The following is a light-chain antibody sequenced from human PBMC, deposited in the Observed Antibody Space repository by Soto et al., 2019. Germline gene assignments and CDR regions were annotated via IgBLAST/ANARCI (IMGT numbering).Light chain of an antibody. CDR3: QQYGISPRT. CDR1: QSVSSSY. V-gene: IGKV3-20*01. J-gene: IGKJ1*01. CDR2: GAS. Sequence: EIVLTQSPGTLALCPGERATLSCRASQSVSSSYLAWYQQKPGQAPRLLIYGASSRATGIPDRFSGSGSGTDFTLTISRLEPEVFAVYYCQQYGISPRTFVKGTMV.